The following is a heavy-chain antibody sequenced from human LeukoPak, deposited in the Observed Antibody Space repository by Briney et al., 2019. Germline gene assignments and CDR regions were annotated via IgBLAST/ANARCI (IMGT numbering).Heavy chain of an antibody. CDR3: AKAKDYYGSGSYPDY. V-gene: IGHV3-23*01. CDR1: GFTFSSYS. J-gene: IGHJ4*02. CDR2: ISVSGGSS. D-gene: IGHD3-10*01. Sequence: GGSLRLSCASSGFTFSSYSMNWVRQPPGKGLEWVSVISVSGGSSNYGDSVKGRFTVSRDNSKNTLYLQMNSLRVEDTAIYYCAKAKDYYGSGSYPDYWGQGTLVTVSP.